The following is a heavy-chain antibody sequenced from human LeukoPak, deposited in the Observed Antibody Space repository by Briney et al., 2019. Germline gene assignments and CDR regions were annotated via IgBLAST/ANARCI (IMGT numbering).Heavy chain of an antibody. CDR1: GGSISSYY. CDR2: IYSSGGT. J-gene: IGHJ3*02. CDR3: ARGVAAASERALDI. D-gene: IGHD6-13*01. Sequence: SETLSLTCTVSGGSISSYYWSWIRQPAEKGLEWIGRIYSSGGTDYNPSLKSRVTMSVDTSKNQFSLKLTSMTAADTAVYYCARGVAAASERALDIWGQGTMVTVSS. V-gene: IGHV4-4*07.